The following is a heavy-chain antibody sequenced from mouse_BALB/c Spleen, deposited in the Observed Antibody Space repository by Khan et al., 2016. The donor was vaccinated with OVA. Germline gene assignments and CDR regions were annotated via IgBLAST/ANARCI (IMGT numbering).Heavy chain of an antibody. Sequence: VELVESGAELVRPGVSVKISCKGSGYTFTDFTLHWVKQSHAMSLEWIGVISTYYGDATYNQRFKDKATMTVDKSSSTAYMELARLTSADSAIYYFTRGGGGNRFAYWGQGTLVTVSA. J-gene: IGHJ3*01. CDR2: ISTYYGDA. V-gene: IGHV1S137*01. CDR3: TRGGGGNRFAY. CDR1: GYTFTDFT.